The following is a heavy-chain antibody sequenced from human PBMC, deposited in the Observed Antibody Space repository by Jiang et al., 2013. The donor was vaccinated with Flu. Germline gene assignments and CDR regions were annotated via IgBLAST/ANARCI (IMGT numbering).Heavy chain of an antibody. CDR3: ARRSGWYRVFDY. J-gene: IGHJ4*02. CDR1: SISSSSYY. CDR2: IYYSGST. Sequence: SISSSSYYWGWIRQPPGKGLEWIGSIYYSGSTYYNPSLKSRVTISVDTSKNQFSLKLSSVTAADTAVYYCARRSGWYRVFDYWGQGTLVTVSS. D-gene: IGHD6-19*01. V-gene: IGHV4-39*01.